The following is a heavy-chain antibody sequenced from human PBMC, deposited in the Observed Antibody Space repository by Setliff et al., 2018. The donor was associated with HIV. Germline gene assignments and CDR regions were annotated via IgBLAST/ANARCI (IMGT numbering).Heavy chain of an antibody. CDR2: ISWNSGSI. J-gene: IGHJ4*02. Sequence: GGSLRLSCAASGFTFSSYSMNWVRQAPGKGLEWVSGISWNSGSIGYADSVKGRFTISRDNAKNSLYLQMNNLRAEDMALYYCAKGYSASWSYYFHYWGQGTQVTVSS. V-gene: IGHV3-9*03. CDR1: GFTFSSYS. CDR3: AKGYSASWSYYFHY. D-gene: IGHD5-12*01.